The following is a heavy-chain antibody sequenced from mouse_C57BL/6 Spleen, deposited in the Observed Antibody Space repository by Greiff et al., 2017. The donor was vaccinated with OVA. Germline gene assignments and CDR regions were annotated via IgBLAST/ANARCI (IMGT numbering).Heavy chain of an antibody. V-gene: IGHV3-6*01. J-gene: IGHJ1*03. D-gene: IGHD3-3*01. CDR1: GYSITSGYY. CDR3: ARDRGQGYFDV. Sequence: EVKLQESGPGLVKPSQSLSLTCSVTGYSITSGYYWNWIRQFPGNKLEWMGYISYDGSNNYNPSLKNRISITRDTSKNQFFLKLNSVTTEDTATYYCARDRGQGYFDVWGTGTTVTVSS. CDR2: ISYDGSN.